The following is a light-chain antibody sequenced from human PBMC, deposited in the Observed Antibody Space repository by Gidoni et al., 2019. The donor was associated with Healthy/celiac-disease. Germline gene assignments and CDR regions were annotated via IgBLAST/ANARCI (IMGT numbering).Light chain of an antibody. CDR1: QSVSRY. CDR2: EAS. Sequence: ELVLTQSPATLSLSPGERATLSCRASQSVSRYLAWYQQKLGQAPRLLIYEASTRASGIPARFSGSGSGTDFTLTISSLEPEDFAVYYCQQRSSWPVMFGQGTRLEIK. V-gene: IGKV3-11*01. J-gene: IGKJ5*01. CDR3: QQRSSWPVM.